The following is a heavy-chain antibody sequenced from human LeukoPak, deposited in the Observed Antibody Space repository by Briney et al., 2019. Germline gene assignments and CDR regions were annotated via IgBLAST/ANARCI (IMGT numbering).Heavy chain of an antibody. CDR1: GFTFSSYS. J-gene: IGHJ6*02. D-gene: IGHD2/OR15-2a*01. Sequence: GGSLRLSCAASGFTFSSYSMNWVRQAPGKGLELVSSISSSSSYIYYADSVKGRFTISRDDAKNSLYLQMNSLRAEDTAVYYCARWYYLSFGMDVWGQGTTVTVSS. CDR3: ARWYYLSFGMDV. CDR2: ISSSSSYI. V-gene: IGHV3-21*01.